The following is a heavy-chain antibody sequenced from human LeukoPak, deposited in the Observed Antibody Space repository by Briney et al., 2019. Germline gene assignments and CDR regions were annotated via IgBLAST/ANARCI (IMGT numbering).Heavy chain of an antibody. CDR3: TRPYYGSGSYYDYFDY. D-gene: IGHD3-10*01. CDR2: IRSKAYGGTT. Sequence: PGRSLRLSCTASGFTFGDYAMSWFRQAPGKGLGWVGFIRSKAYGGTTEYAASVKGRFTISRDDSKSIAYLQMNSLKTEDTAVYYCTRPYYGSGSYYDYFDYWGQGTLVTVSS. CDR1: GFTFGDYA. J-gene: IGHJ4*02. V-gene: IGHV3-49*03.